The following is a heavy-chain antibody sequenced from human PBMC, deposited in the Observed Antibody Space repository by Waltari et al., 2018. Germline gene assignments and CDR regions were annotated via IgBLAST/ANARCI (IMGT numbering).Heavy chain of an antibody. CDR1: GYTFTSYD. Sequence: QVQLVQSGAEVKKPGASVKVSCKASGYTFTSYDINWVRQATGQGLEWMGWMNPNSGNTNYGQELQGRLTMTTDTITTTAYMELRGLRADDTALYFCARDAFRFLDFWGQGTLVTVSS. CDR2: MNPNSGNT. V-gene: IGHV1-8*02. CDR3: ARDAFRFLDF. D-gene: IGHD3-3*01. J-gene: IGHJ4*02.